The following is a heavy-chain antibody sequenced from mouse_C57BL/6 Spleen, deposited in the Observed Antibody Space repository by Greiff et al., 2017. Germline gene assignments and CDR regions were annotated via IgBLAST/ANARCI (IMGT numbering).Heavy chain of an antibody. CDR3: ARAPIYDGYWRGFDY. Sequence: EVQLVESEGGLVQPGSSMKLSCTASGFTFSDYYMAWVRQVPEKGLEWVANINYDGGSTYYLDSLKSRFIISRDNAKNILYLQMSSLKSEDTATYYCARAPIYDGYWRGFDYWGQGTTLTVSS. D-gene: IGHD2-3*01. J-gene: IGHJ2*01. V-gene: IGHV5-16*01. CDR1: GFTFSDYY. CDR2: INYDGGST.